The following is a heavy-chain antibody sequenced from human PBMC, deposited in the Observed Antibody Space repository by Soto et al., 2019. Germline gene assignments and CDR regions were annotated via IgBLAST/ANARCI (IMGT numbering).Heavy chain of an antibody. Sequence: GGSWRVSCAASGFTFRSYSMNWVRQPPGKGLEWVSYISSSTSTIYYADSVKGRFTISRDNAQNSLYLQMNSLRAEDTAVYYCARRWVPYYYGMDVWGQGT. D-gene: IGHD6-13*01. CDR1: GFTFRSYS. J-gene: IGHJ6*02. CDR2: ISSSTSTI. V-gene: IGHV3-48*01. CDR3: ARRWVPYYYGMDV.